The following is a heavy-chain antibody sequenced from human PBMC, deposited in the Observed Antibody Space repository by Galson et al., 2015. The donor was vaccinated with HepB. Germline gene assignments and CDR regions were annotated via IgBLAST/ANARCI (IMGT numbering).Heavy chain of an antibody. V-gene: IGHV3-7*03. Sequence: SLRLSCAASGFTFSSYWMSWVRQAPGKGLEWVANIKQDGSEKYYVDSVKGRFTISRDNAKNSLYLQMNSLRAEDTAVYYCARDGSMGWQPHHRQDYWGQGTLVTVSS. CDR1: GFTFSSYW. D-gene: IGHD2-15*01. CDR3: ARDGSMGWQPHHRQDY. CDR2: IKQDGSEK. J-gene: IGHJ4*02.